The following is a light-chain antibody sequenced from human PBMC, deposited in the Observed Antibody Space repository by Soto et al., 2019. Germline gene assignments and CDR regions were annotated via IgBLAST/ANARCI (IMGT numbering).Light chain of an antibody. V-gene: IGKV3-15*01. CDR1: ESVSSN. CDR2: GAS. J-gene: IGKJ5*01. CDR3: QQYNSWPPIT. Sequence: MTQPPATLSVSPGERATLSCRASESVSSNLAWYQQRPGQAPRLVIYGASTRATGIPARFSGGGSGTEFTLTISSLQSEDFAVYYCQQYNSWPPITFGQGTRLEIK.